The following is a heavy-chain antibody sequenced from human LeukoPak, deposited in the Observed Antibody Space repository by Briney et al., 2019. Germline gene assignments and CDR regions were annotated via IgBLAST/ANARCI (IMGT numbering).Heavy chain of an antibody. CDR3: ASGGSLEPFDY. Sequence: GSLRLSCAASGFTFSSYGMHWVRQAPGKGLEWVAVIWYDGSNKYYADSVKGRFTISRDNSKNTLYLQMNSLRAEDTAVYYCASGGSLEPFDYWGQGTLVTVSS. CDR2: IWYDGSNK. CDR1: GFTFSSYG. V-gene: IGHV3-33*01. D-gene: IGHD1-26*01. J-gene: IGHJ4*02.